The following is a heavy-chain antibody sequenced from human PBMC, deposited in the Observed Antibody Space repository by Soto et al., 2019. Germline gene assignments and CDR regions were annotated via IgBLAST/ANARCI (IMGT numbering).Heavy chain of an antibody. CDR1: GYTFTSYA. V-gene: IGHV1-3*01. CDR3: ARDSDRSSWPPPLQ. Sequence: GASVKVSCKASGYTFTSYAMHWVRQAPGQRLEWMGWINAGNGNTKYSQKFQGRVTITRDTSASTAYMELSSLRSEDTAVYYCARDSDRSSWPPPLQWGQGNLVTVSX. CDR2: INAGNGNT. J-gene: IGHJ4*02. D-gene: IGHD6-13*01.